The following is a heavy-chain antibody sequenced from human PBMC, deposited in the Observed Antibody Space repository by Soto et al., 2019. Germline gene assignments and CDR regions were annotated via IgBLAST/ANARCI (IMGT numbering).Heavy chain of an antibody. V-gene: IGHV3-74*01. D-gene: IGHD6-13*01. Sequence: GGSLRLSCAASGFTFSSYWMHWVRQAPGKGLEWVSRIEGDGSSTTSADSVKGRFTVSGDDARNTLYLQMSSLRADDTAIYYCAREGLDTAGFFDVWGQGTMVTVSS. CDR1: GFTFSSYW. CDR3: AREGLDTAGFFDV. J-gene: IGHJ3*01. CDR2: IEGDGSST.